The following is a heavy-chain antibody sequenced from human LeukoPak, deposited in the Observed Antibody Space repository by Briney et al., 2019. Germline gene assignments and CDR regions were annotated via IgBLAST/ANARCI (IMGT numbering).Heavy chain of an antibody. D-gene: IGHD6-19*01. V-gene: IGHV4-39*02. Sequence: PSETLSLTCTVSGSSISSSSYYWGWIRQPPGKGLEWIGSIYYSGSTYYNPSLKSRVTISVDTSKNHFSLKLSSVTAADTAVYYCARNSSGNYLEYYYSYMDVWGKGTTVTVSS. CDR3: ARNSSGNYLEYYYSYMDV. CDR2: IYYSGST. CDR1: GSSISSSSYY. J-gene: IGHJ6*03.